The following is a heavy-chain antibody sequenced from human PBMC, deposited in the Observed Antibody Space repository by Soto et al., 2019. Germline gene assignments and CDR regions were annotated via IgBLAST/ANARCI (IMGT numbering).Heavy chain of an antibody. CDR3: AKIGGTTRGPWFDP. J-gene: IGHJ5*02. CDR1: GGSISSSSCY. CDR2: IYYSGST. Sequence: SETLTLTCTVSGGSISSSSCYWGWIRQPPGKGLEWIGSIYYSGSTNYNPSLKSRVTMSVDTSKNQFSLNLSSVTAVDTAVYYCAKIGGTTRGPWFDPWGQGTLVTVSS. D-gene: IGHD1-7*01. V-gene: IGHV4-39*07.